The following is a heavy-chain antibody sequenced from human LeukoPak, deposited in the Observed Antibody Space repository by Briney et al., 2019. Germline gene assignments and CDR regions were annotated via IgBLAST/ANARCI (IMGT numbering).Heavy chain of an antibody. Sequence: GGSLRLSCAASGFTFSDYDMHWVRHATGKGLEWVSAIGTAGYTYYTGSVKGRFTISRENAKNSLYLQMNSLRAGDTAVYYCARVAKERVGGVYYFDYWGQGTLVTVSS. V-gene: IGHV3-13*01. J-gene: IGHJ4*02. CDR3: ARVAKERVGGVYYFDY. CDR2: IGTAGYT. CDR1: GFTFSDYD. D-gene: IGHD1-1*01.